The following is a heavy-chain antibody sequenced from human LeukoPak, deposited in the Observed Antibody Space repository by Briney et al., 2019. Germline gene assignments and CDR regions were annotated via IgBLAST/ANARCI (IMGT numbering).Heavy chain of an antibody. D-gene: IGHD2-2*01. CDR3: ARVQGYCSSTSCYPDTNFDY. V-gene: IGHV1-2*06. CDR1: GYTFTGYY. J-gene: IGHJ4*02. Sequence: ASVTVSCKASGYTFTGYYMHWVRQAPGQGLEWMGRINPNSGGTNYAQEFQGRVTMTRDTSISTAYMELSRLRSDDTAVYYCARVQGYCSSTSCYPDTNFDYWGQGTLVTVSS. CDR2: INPNSGGT.